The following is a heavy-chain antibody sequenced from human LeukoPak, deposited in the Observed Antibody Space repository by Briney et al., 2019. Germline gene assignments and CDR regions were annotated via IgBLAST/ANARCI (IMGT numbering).Heavy chain of an antibody. Sequence: GGSLRLSCAASGFTFSSYGMHWVRQVPDKRLEWVAYIRYDETNKYYADSVKGRFTTSRDNSKNTLYLQMNSLRTEDTAVYYCAKSGSFGLELGISWFDPWGQGTLVTVSS. J-gene: IGHJ5*02. V-gene: IGHV3-30*02. D-gene: IGHD1-7*01. CDR1: GFTFSSYG. CDR2: IRYDETNK. CDR3: AKSGSFGLELGISWFDP.